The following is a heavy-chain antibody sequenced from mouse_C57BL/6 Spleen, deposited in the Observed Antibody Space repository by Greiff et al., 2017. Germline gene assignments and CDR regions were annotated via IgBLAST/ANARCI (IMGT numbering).Heavy chain of an antibody. Sequence: EVMLVESEGGLVQPGSSMKLSCTASGFTFSDYYMAWVRQVPEKGLEWVANINYDGSSTYYLDSLKSRFIISRDNAKNILYLQMSSLKSEDTATXYCAREDYDGTWFAYWGQGTLVTVSA. V-gene: IGHV5-16*01. CDR2: INYDGSST. J-gene: IGHJ3*01. D-gene: IGHD2-4*01. CDR1: GFTFSDYY. CDR3: AREDYDGTWFAY.